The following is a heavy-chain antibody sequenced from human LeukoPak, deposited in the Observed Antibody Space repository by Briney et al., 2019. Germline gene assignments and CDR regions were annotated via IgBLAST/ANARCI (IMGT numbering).Heavy chain of an antibody. J-gene: IGHJ4*02. V-gene: IGHV1-2*02. CDR3: ARDLMTTVTLGYFDY. D-gene: IGHD4-17*01. Sequence: GASEKVSCKASGYTFTGYYMHWVRQAPGQGLEWMGWINPNSGGTNYAQKFQGRVTMTRDTSISTAYMELSRLRSDDTAVYYCARDLMTTVTLGYFDYWGQGTLVTVSS. CDR2: INPNSGGT. CDR1: GYTFTGYY.